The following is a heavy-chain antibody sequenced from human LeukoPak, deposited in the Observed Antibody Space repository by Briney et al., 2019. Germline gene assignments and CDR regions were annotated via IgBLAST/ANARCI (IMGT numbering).Heavy chain of an antibody. CDR3: AKDNWVATRGHYGFDY. J-gene: IGHJ4*02. CDR2: ISGDGSIT. CDR1: GCTFGDYA. Sequence: PGGSLRLSCAASGCTFGDYAMHWVRQPPGKGLECVSLISGDGSITYYADSVKGRFTISRDNSKNSLYLQMNSLRTEDTALYYCAKDNWVATRGHYGFDYWGQGTLVTVSS. D-gene: IGHD5-12*01. V-gene: IGHV3-43*02.